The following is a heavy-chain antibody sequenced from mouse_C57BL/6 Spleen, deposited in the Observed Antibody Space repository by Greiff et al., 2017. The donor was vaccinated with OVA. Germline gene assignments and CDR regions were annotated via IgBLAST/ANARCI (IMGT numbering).Heavy chain of an antibody. V-gene: IGHV1-15*01. CDR1: GYTFTDYE. Sequence: VQLQQSGAELVRPGASVTLSCKASGYTFTDYEMHWVKQTPVHGLEWIGAIDPETGGTAYNQKFKGKAILTADKSSSPSYMELRSLTSEDSAVYYCTRYYYGSSYCYWGQGTTLTVSS. CDR2: IDPETGGT. J-gene: IGHJ2*01. D-gene: IGHD1-1*01. CDR3: TRYYYGSSYCY.